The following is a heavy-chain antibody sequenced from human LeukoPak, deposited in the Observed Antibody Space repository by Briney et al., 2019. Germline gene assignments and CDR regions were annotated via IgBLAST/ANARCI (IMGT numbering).Heavy chain of an antibody. CDR3: ARGPDNWSNLYNYYMDV. J-gene: IGHJ6*03. V-gene: IGHV1-18*04. CDR2: ISADTGST. D-gene: IGHD3-3*01. CDR1: GYTFINYG. Sequence: GATVRVSCKASGYTFINYGINWVRQAPGQGLEWVGWISADTGSTNYAQKVQGRVTMTTDTSTSTAYMDLRSLRSGDTAIYYCARGPDNWSNLYNYYMDVWGKGTTVTVSS.